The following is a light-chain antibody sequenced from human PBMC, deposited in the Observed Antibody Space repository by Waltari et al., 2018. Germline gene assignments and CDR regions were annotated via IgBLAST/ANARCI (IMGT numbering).Light chain of an antibody. V-gene: IGKV4-1*01. CDR3: QQYYSTPWT. CDR2: WAS. CDR1: PNVLYSSNNKNY. Sequence: DIVMTQSPDSLAVSLGARATINCKSSPNVLYSSNNKNYLAWYQQKPGQPPKLLIYWASTRESGVPDRFSGSGSGTDFTLTISSLQAEDVAVYYCQQYYSTPWTFGQGTKVEIK. J-gene: IGKJ1*01.